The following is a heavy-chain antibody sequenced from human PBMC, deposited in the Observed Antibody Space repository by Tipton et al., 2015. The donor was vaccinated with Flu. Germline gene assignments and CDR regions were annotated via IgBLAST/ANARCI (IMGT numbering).Heavy chain of an antibody. CDR1: GYTFTSYD. J-gene: IGHJ6*03. Sequence: QLVQSGAEVKKPGASVKVSCKASGYTFTSYDINWVRQATGQGLEWMGWMNPNSGNTGYAQKFQGRVTMTRNTSISTAYMELSSLRSEDTAVYYCARGLRYFDWLILYYYMDVWGKGTTVTVSS. CDR3: ARGLRYFDWLILYYYMDV. CDR2: MNPNSGNT. D-gene: IGHD3-9*01. V-gene: IGHV1-8*01.